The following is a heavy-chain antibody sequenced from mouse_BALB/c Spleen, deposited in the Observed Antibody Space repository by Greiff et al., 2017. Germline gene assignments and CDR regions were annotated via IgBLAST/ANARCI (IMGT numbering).Heavy chain of an antibody. CDR2: INSNGGST. CDR3: AREGGIHYYAMDY. Sequence: EVKLMESGGGLVQPGGSLKLSCAASGFTFSSYGMSWVRQTPDKRLELVATINSNGGSTYYPDSVKGRFTISRDNAKNTLYLQMSSLKSEDTAMYYCAREGGIHYYAMDYWGQGTSVTVSS. CDR1: GFTFSSYG. V-gene: IGHV5-6-3*01. J-gene: IGHJ4*01.